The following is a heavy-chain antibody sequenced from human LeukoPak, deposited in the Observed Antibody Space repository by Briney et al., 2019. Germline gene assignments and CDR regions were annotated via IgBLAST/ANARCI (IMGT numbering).Heavy chain of an antibody. J-gene: IGHJ4*02. D-gene: IGHD2-2*01. V-gene: IGHV3-23*01. Sequence: GGSLRLSCAASGFTFSSYAMSWVRQAPGKGLEWVSAISGSGGSTYYADSVKGRFTISRDNSKNTLYLQMNSLRAEDTAVYYCAKDGPRHCSSTSCGYFDYWGQGTLVTVSS. CDR3: AKDGPRHCSSTSCGYFDY. CDR2: ISGSGGST. CDR1: GFTFSSYA.